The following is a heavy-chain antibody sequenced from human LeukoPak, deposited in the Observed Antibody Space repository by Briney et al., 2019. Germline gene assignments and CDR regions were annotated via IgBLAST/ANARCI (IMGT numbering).Heavy chain of an antibody. CDR2: ISSSSSYI. J-gene: IGHJ6*03. D-gene: IGHD5-24*01. CDR1: GFTFSSYS. Sequence: GGSLRLSCAASGFTFSSYSMNWVRQAPGKGLEWVSSISSSSSYIYYAGSVKGRFTISRDNAKNSLYLQMNSLRAEYTAVYYCARAPTKIYYYMDVSGKGTTVTVSS. V-gene: IGHV3-21*01. CDR3: ARAPTKIYYYMDV.